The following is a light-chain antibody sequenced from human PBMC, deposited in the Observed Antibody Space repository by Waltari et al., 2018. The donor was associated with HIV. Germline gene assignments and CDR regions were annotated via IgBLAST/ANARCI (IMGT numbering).Light chain of an antibody. CDR1: KLGHKY. Sequence: SYELIQPPSVTVSPGQTATIPCSGDKLGHKYVSWYQQKPGQSPTLFIYQDNQRPSGSPERISGFNSGNTATLTIGGPQSMDEADYYWQAWDSSTAVFGGGTKLTVL. CDR3: QAWDSSTAV. J-gene: IGLJ3*02. V-gene: IGLV3-1*01. CDR2: QDN.